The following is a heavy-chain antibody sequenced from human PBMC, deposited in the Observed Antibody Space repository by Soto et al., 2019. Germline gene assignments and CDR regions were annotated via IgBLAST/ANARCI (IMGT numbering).Heavy chain of an antibody. D-gene: IGHD6-19*01. J-gene: IGHJ4*02. CDR2: ISSSSSYI. Sequence: PGGSLRLSCAASGFTFSSYSMNWVRQAPGKGLEWVSSISSSSSYIYYADSVKGRFTISRDNAKNSLYLQMNSLRAEDTAVYYCARLLIESSGWPLDYWGQGTLVTVSS. CDR3: ARLLIESSGWPLDY. V-gene: IGHV3-21*01. CDR1: GFTFSSYS.